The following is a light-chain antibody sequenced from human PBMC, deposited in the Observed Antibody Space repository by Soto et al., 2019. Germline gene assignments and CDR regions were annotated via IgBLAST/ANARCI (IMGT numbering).Light chain of an antibody. V-gene: IGLV2-8*01. Sequence: QSALTQPPSASGSPGQSVTISCTGTSSDVGGYNYVSWYQHHPGKAPKLIIYEVYKRPSGVPDRFPGSKSGNTAALTVSGLQAEDEADYYCSSYVGTSSYVFGTGTRSPS. CDR3: SSYVGTSSYV. CDR1: SSDVGGYNY. J-gene: IGLJ1*01. CDR2: EVY.